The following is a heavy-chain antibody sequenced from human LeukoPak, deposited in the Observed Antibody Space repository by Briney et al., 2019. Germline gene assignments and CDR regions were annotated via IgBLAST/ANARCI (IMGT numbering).Heavy chain of an antibody. V-gene: IGHV4-39*01. CDR1: GGSISSSSYY. CDR2: IYYSGST. CDR3: ARRSGPNFDY. Sequence: PSETLSLTCTVSGGSISSSSYYWGWIRQSPGKGLEWIGSIYYSGSTYYNPSLKSRVTISVDTSKNQFSLKLSSVTAADTAVYYCARRSGPNFDYWGQGTLVTVSS. D-gene: IGHD2-8*02. J-gene: IGHJ4*02.